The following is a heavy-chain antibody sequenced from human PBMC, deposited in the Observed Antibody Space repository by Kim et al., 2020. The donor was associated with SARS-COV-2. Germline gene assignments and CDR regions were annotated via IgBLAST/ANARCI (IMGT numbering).Heavy chain of an antibody. J-gene: IGHJ6*02. CDR3: ARHFTTIDSITIFGVVIGGVDV. Sequence: GESLKISCKGSGYSFTSYWIGWVRQMPGKGLEWMGIIYPGDSDTRYSPSFQGQVTISADKSISTAYLQWSSLKASDTAMYYCARHFTTIDSITIFGVVIGGVDVWRQGTTVTVSS. CDR2: IYPGDSDT. D-gene: IGHD3-3*01. V-gene: IGHV5-51*01. CDR1: GYSFTSYW.